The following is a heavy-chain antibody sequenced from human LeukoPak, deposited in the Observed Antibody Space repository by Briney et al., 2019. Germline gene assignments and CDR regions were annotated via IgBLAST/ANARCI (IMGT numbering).Heavy chain of an antibody. J-gene: IGHJ4*02. Sequence: GGSLRLSCVASGFTFETYWMSWVRQAPGKGLEWLANIKHDGREKYYVDSVKGRFTISRDNAKASVYLHMNSLRVEDTAICYCARVRFPADCWGQGTLVTVSS. CDR1: GFTFETYW. CDR3: ARVRFPADC. D-gene: IGHD2-2*01. V-gene: IGHV3-7*01. CDR2: IKHDGREK.